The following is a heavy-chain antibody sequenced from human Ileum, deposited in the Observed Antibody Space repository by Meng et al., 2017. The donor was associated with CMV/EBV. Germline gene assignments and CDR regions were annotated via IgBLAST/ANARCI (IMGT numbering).Heavy chain of an antibody. J-gene: IGHJ5*02. V-gene: IGHV1-2*02. D-gene: IGHD6-13*01. CDR1: GYTFTGYY. Sequence: CKASGYTFTGYYMHWVRQAPGQGLEWMGWINPNSGGTNYAQKFQGGVTMTRDTSISTAYMELSRLRSDDTAVYYCARDQAAAGSLDPWGQGTLVTVSS. CDR3: ARDQAAAGSLDP. CDR2: INPNSGGT.